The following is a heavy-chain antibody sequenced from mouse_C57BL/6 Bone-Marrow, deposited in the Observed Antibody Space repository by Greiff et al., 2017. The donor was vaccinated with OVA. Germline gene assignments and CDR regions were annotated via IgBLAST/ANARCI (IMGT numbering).Heavy chain of an antibody. Sequence: EVKLMESGGGLVKPGGSLKLSCAASGFTFSDYGMHWVRQAPEKGLEWVAYISSGSSTIYYADTVTGRFTISRDNAKNTLFLQMTSLRSEDTAMYYCARQDYDLYAMDYWGQGTSVTVSS. J-gene: IGHJ4*01. CDR2: ISSGSSTI. CDR3: ARQDYDLYAMDY. V-gene: IGHV5-17*01. CDR1: GFTFSDYG. D-gene: IGHD2-4*01.